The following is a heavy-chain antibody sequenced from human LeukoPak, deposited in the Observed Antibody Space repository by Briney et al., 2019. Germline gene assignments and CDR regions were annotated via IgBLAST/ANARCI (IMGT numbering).Heavy chain of an antibody. Sequence: TGGSLRLSCAASGFTVSSNYMSWVRQAPGKGLEWVSVIYSGGSTYYADSVKGRFTISRHNSKNTLYLQMNSLRAEDTAVYYCASTQAGHSSGSKALSFDYWGQGTLVTVSS. J-gene: IGHJ4*02. CDR3: ASTQAGHSSGSKALSFDY. D-gene: IGHD3-22*01. CDR1: GFTVSSNY. CDR2: IYSGGST. V-gene: IGHV3-53*04.